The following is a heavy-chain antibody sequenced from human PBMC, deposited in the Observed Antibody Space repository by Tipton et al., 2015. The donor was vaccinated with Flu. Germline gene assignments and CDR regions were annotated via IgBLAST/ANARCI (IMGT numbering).Heavy chain of an antibody. CDR1: GYSFTDYS. V-gene: IGHV1-2*02. D-gene: IGHD2-2*01. Sequence: QSGAEVKKPGASVKVSCKASGYSFTDYSIHWVRQAPGQGLEWMGWIHPHNGATNSAQKFHGRVTVTRDTSIATAYMDLRSLRSDDTAVYYCARPGGPAAINPFSYFDYWGQGALVTVSS. CDR2: IHPHNGAT. J-gene: IGHJ4*02. CDR3: ARPGGPAAINPFSYFDY.